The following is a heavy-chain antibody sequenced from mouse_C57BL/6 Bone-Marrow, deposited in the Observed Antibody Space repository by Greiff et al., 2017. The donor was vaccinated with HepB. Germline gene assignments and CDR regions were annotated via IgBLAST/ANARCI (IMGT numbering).Heavy chain of an antibody. CDR3: TRWNYYSYYFDY. CDR2: ISSGGDYI. D-gene: IGHD1-1*01. CDR1: GFTFSSYA. J-gene: IGHJ2*01. Sequence: EVKLVESGEGLVKPGGSPKLSCAASGFTFSSYAMSWVRQTPEKRLEWVAYISSGGDYIYYADTVKGRFTISRDNARNTLYLQMSSLKSEDTAMYYCTRWNYYSYYFDYWGQGTTLTVSS. V-gene: IGHV5-9-1*02.